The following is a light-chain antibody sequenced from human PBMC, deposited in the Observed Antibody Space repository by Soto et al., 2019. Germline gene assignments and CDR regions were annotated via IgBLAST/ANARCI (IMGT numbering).Light chain of an antibody. CDR3: LQYHVFLP. V-gene: IGKV1-6*01. Sequence: AIQMTQSPSSLSASVGDRVTITCRASQGISNRLAWYQQKPGKAPKLLIYAASTLQSGVPSRFSGSGSGTDFTLTIISLQPDDFATYHCLQYHVFLPFGPGTTLDIK. CDR1: QGISNR. CDR2: AAS. J-gene: IGKJ3*01.